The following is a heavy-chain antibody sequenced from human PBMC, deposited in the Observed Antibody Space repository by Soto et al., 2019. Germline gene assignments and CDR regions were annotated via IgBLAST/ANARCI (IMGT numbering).Heavy chain of an antibody. J-gene: IGHJ4*02. D-gene: IGHD3-3*01. V-gene: IGHV3-74*01. CDR3: TRDGGGKYYGGFDK. Sequence: EVQLVESGGGLVQPGGCLRLSCAISGFNFNTYWMHWVRQGPGEGVVWVSRINTDGTNTDYADSVKGRFTISRDNAKKTVYLDIRSLSVDDTGVYYCTRDGGGKYYGGFDKWGQGTLVTVSS. CDR1: GFNFNTYW. CDR2: INTDGTNT.